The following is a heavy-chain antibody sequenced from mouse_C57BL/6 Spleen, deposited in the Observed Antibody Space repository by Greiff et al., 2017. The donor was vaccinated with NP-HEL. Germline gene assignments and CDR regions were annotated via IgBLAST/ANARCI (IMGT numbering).Heavy chain of an antibody. CDR1: GYTFTSYW. Sequence: QVQLQQPGAELVKPGASVKMSCKASGYTFTSYWITWVKQRPGQGLEWIGDIYPGSGSTNYNEKFKSKATLTVDTSSSTAYMQLSSLTSEDSAVYYCARMLTGTPYFDYWGQGTTLTVSS. J-gene: IGHJ2*01. D-gene: IGHD4-1*01. CDR2: IYPGSGST. V-gene: IGHV1-55*01. CDR3: ARMLTGTPYFDY.